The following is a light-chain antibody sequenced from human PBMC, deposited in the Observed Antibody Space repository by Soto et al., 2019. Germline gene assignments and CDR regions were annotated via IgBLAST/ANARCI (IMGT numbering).Light chain of an antibody. CDR1: QAVSTF. CDR2: DAT. Sequence: PGERATLSCRASQAVSTFLAWYQQKPGQAPRLLIFDATHRATGTPARFSGSGSGTDFTLTISSLEPEDFVVYYCQQRTDWPPGGTFGQGTKLEIK. CDR3: QQRTDWPPGGT. V-gene: IGKV3-11*01. J-gene: IGKJ2*01.